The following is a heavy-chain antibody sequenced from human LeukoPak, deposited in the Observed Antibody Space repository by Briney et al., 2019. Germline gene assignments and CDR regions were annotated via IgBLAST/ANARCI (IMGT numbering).Heavy chain of an antibody. CDR1: GYTFTSYD. V-gene: IGHV1-8*01. Sequence: ASVKVSCKASGYTFTSYDINWVRQATGQGLEWMGWMNPISGNTGHAQKFQGRVTMTRDMSTSTVYMELSSLRSEDTAVYYCARSVEGYFDYWGQGTLVTVSS. CDR2: MNPISGNT. J-gene: IGHJ4*02. CDR3: ARSVEGYFDY.